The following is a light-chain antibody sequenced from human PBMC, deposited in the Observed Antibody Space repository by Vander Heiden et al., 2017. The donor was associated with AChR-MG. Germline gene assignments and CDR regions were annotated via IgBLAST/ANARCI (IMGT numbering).Light chain of an antibody. J-gene: IGLJ2*01. CDR1: SGHSGYT. Sequence: QVVLTQSPSAFASLGASVKLTCTLSSGHSGYTIAWHQLMTEKGPGFLMTLGAGGGHSNGDGIPDRFSGSSSGAERYLSISNLQSEDEATYYCQTWGSAYVLFGGGTKLTVL. V-gene: IGLV4-69*01. CDR2: LGAGGGH. CDR3: QTWGSAYVL.